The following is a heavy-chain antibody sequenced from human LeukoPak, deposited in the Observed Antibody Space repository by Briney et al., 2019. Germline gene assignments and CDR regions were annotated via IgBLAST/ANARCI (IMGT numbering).Heavy chain of an antibody. CDR2: ISAYNGNT. V-gene: IGHV1-18*01. D-gene: IGHD2-15*01. J-gene: IGHJ3*01. Sequence: ASVKVSCKASGYTFTSYGISWVRQAPGQGLEWMGWISAYNGNTNYAQKLHGRVTMTTDTSTSNAYMELRRLPSHHTAVYYCASPHCSGGSCYPYDAFHLRGQGTMLTVSS. CDR1: GYTFTSYG. CDR3: ASPHCSGGSCYPYDAFHL.